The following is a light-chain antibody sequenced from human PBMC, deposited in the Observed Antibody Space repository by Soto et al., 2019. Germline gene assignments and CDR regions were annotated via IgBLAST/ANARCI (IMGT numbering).Light chain of an antibody. Sequence: DIQMTQSPSTLSASVGDRVTITCRASQSISSWVARYQQKPGKAPKLLIYKESSLESGVQSRFSGSGSVTEFTLTISSLQPDDFATYYCQQDNSLWTFGQGTKVEIK. CDR3: QQDNSLWT. V-gene: IGKV1-5*03. J-gene: IGKJ1*01. CDR1: QSISSW. CDR2: KES.